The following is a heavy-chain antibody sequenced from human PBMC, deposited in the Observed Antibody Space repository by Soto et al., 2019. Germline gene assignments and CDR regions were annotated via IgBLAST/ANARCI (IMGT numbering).Heavy chain of an antibody. CDR1: ANRFTSYW. V-gene: IGHV5-51*04. J-gene: IGHJ4*02. CDR2: IYVGDSDT. Sequence: GESLKISCKGSANRFTSYWIGWVRQMPGKGLEWMGMIYVGDSDTRYSPSFQGQVTISADKPISTTYLQWSSLKASDTAMYYCARGEYYYDSGAYYFNYWGQGTQVTVSS. CDR3: ARGEYYYDSGAYYFNY. D-gene: IGHD3-22*01.